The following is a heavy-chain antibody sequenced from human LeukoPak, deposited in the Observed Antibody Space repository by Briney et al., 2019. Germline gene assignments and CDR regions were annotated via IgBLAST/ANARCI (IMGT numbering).Heavy chain of an antibody. Sequence: GGPLRSPGPAPGLTFASYARSGAGKAPGKGLEWVSAISGSGGSTYYADSVKGRFTISRDNSKNTLYLQMNSLRAEDTAVYYCADYDFNWGQGTLVTVSS. CDR1: GLTFASYA. D-gene: IGHD3-3*01. CDR3: ADYDFN. V-gene: IGHV3-23*01. CDR2: ISGSGGST. J-gene: IGHJ4*02.